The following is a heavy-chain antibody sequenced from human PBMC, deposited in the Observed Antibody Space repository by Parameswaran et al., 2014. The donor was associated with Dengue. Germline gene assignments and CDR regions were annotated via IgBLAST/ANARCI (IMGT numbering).Heavy chain of an antibody. D-gene: IGHD3-16*01. J-gene: IGHJ4*02. Sequence: KWIRQPPGKGLEWVSSISTTSTYIYYADSVKGRFTISRDNAKNSLYLQMNSLTAEDTAVYYCARDWAHDDYTSLWGQGTLVTVSS. CDR2: ISTTSTYI. CDR3: ARDWAHDDYTSL. V-gene: IGHV3-21*01.